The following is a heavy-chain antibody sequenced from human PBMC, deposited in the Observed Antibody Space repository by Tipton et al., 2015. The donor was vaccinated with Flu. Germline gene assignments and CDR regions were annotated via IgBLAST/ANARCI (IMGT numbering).Heavy chain of an antibody. D-gene: IGHD1-26*01. Sequence: TLSLTCTVSGGSISSDSYYWSWIRQSAGKGLEWIGRIYPSGNTNYNPSLQSRVTMSVDTSRNQFSLSLTSVTAADAAIYYCARSGSYHHYYFDLWGRGTLVSVSS. CDR2: IYPSGNT. CDR1: GGSISSDSYY. J-gene: IGHJ2*01. CDR3: ARSGSYHHYYFDL. V-gene: IGHV4-61*02.